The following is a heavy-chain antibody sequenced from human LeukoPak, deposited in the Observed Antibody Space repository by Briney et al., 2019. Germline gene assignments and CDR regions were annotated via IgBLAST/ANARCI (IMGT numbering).Heavy chain of an antibody. D-gene: IGHD3-22*01. Sequence: SETLSLTCTVSGGSIRSYYWSWIRQPPGKGLEWIGYIYYNGSTNYNPSLKSRVTISIDTSKNQFSLKLSSVTAADTAVYYCARGYYDSSGFEYFQDWGQGTLVTVSS. CDR3: ARGYYDSSGFEYFQD. J-gene: IGHJ1*01. V-gene: IGHV4-59*01. CDR1: GGSIRSYY. CDR2: IYYNGST.